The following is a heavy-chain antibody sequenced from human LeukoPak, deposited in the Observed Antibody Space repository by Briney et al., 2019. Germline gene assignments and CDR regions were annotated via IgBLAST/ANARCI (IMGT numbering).Heavy chain of an antibody. CDR3: AKGRLGPYTAMVVFDY. J-gene: IGHJ4*01. CDR1: GFTFDDYA. Sequence: GGSLRLSCAASGFTFDDYAMHWVRQAPGKGLEWVSGISWNSGSIGYADSVKGRFTISRDNAKNSLYLQMNSLRAEDTALYYCAKGRLGPYTAMVVFDYWGQEPWSPSPQ. CDR2: ISWNSGSI. D-gene: IGHD5-18*01. V-gene: IGHV3-9*01.